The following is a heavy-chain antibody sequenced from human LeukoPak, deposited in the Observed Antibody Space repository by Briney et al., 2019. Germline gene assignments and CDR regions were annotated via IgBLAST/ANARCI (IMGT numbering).Heavy chain of an antibody. CDR1: GFTFSSYV. CDR2: ISYDGSNE. J-gene: IGHJ5*02. V-gene: IGHV3-30*04. Sequence: GGSLRLSCAASGFTFSSYVMHWVRQAPGKGLEWVAIISYDGSNEYYADSVKGRFTISRDNSKNTLYLQMNSLRAADTAVYYCARERSAVAGTSRASRRAPRFDPWGQGTLVTVSS. D-gene: IGHD6-19*01. CDR3: ARERSAVAGTSRASRRAPRFDP.